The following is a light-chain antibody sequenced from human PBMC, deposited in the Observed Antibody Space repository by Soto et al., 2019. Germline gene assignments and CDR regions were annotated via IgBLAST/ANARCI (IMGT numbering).Light chain of an antibody. CDR2: SNN. V-gene: IGLV1-40*01. J-gene: IGLJ3*02. CDR3: QSYDTTLSGRV. Sequence: QSVLAQPPSVSGAPGQRDSISCAGTSSNIGAGYDVHWYQQFPGTAPKLLMSSNNNRPPGVPDRFSGSKSGTSASLAITGLQAEDEADYYCQSYDTTLSGRVFGGGTKLTVL. CDR1: SSNIGAGYD.